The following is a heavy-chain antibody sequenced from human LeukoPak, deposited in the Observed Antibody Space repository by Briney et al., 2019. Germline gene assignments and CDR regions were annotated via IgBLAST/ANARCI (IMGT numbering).Heavy chain of an antibody. J-gene: IGHJ4*02. D-gene: IGHD3-3*01. CDR1: GYSISSGYY. V-gene: IGHV4-38-2*01. CDR2: IYHSGST. Sequence: SETLSLTXAVSGYSISSGYYWGWIRQPPGKGLEWIGSIYHSGSTYYNPSLKSRVTISVDTSKNQFSLKLSSVTAADTAVYYCARQGFWSGYYWSYWGQGTLVTVSS. CDR3: ARQGFWSGYYWSY.